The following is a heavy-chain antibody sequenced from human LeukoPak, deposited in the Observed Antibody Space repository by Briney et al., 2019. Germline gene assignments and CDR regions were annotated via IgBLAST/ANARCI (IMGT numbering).Heavy chain of an antibody. CDR2: ISGSGGST. J-gene: IGHJ4*02. CDR3: AKTAAYYYDSSGYVLDY. V-gene: IGHV3-23*01. D-gene: IGHD3-22*01. CDR1: GFTFSSYA. Sequence: PGGSLRLSCAASGFTFSSYAMSWVRQAPGQGLEWVSAISGSGGSTYYADSVKGRFTISRDNSKNTLYLQMNSLRAEDTAVYYCAKTAAYYYDSSGYVLDYWGQGTLVTVSS.